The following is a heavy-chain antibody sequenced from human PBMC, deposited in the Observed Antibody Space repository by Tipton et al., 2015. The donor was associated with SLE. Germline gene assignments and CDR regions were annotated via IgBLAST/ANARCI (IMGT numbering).Heavy chain of an antibody. Sequence: LSLKSRITMSVDTSKNEFSLKMSSVTAADTAVYYCARGVLDFWGQGTLVTVSS. J-gene: IGHJ4*02. V-gene: IGHV4-55*01. CDR3: ARGVLDF.